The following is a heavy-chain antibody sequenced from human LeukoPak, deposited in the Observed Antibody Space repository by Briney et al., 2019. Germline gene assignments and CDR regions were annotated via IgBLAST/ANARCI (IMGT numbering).Heavy chain of an antibody. CDR2: INAGNGNT. J-gene: IGHJ4*02. CDR3: ARSIYYYGSGSVEYYFDY. D-gene: IGHD3-10*01. Sequence: ASVKVSCKASGYTFTSYAMHWVRQAPGQRLEWMGWINAGNGNTKYSQTFQGRVTITRDTSASTAYMELSSLRSEDTAVYYCARSIYYYGSGSVEYYFDYWGQGTLVTVSS. V-gene: IGHV1-3*01. CDR1: GYTFTSYA.